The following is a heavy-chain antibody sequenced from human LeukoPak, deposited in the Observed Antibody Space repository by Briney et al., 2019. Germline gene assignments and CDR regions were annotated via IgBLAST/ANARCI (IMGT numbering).Heavy chain of an antibody. Sequence: PGRSLRLSCAASGFTFSSYGMHWVRQAPGKGLEWVAVISCAGSNIYYADSVKGRFTISRDNSKNTLYLQMNSLRAEDTAVYYCAKDLVVVPAARGPYYYGMDVWGQGTTVTVSS. CDR2: ISCAGSNI. D-gene: IGHD2-2*01. V-gene: IGHV3-30*18. J-gene: IGHJ6*02. CDR1: GFTFSSYG. CDR3: AKDLVVVPAARGPYYYGMDV.